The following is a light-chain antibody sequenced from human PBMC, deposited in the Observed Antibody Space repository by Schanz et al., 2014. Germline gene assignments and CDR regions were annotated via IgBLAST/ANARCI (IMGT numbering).Light chain of an antibody. CDR2: DVN. Sequence: QSALTQPASVSGSPGQSITISCTGTSSDVGGYNYVSWYQQHPGKAPKLMIYDVNNRPSGVSNRFSGSKSGNTASLTISGLEDEDEADYYCSSYTRSSTQVFGGGTKLTVL. J-gene: IGLJ3*02. CDR3: SSYTRSSTQV. CDR1: SSDVGGYNY. V-gene: IGLV2-14*01.